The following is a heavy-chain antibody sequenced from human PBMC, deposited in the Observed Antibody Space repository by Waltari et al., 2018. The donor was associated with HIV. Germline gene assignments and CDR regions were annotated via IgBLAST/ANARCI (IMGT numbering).Heavy chain of an antibody. D-gene: IGHD3-16*02. CDR1: GVPFSDYA. Sequence: EVQLLESGGGLVQPGGSLRLSCAACGVPFSDYAMGWVRRAPGKGLEWVSTITANGATTYYADSVKGRFTFSRDDSKNTLHLQMNSLRADDTAVYYCATGSNHLYWGQGTLVAVSS. V-gene: IGHV3-23*01. CDR2: ITANGATT. CDR3: ATGSNHLY. J-gene: IGHJ1*01.